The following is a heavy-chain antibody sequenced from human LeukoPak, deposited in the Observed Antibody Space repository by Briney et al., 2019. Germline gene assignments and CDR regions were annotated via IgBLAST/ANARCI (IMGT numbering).Heavy chain of an antibody. CDR1: GFTFSSYW. Sequence: PGGSLRLSCAASGFTFSSYWMSWVRQAPGKGLEWVANIREDGSEKYYVDSVKVQFTISRDNAKNSLFLQMDSLRAEDTAVYYCARDLAGHYYGSGSSFDYWGQGTLVTVSS. CDR2: IREDGSEK. CDR3: ARDLAGHYYGSGSSFDY. D-gene: IGHD3-10*01. V-gene: IGHV3-7*01. J-gene: IGHJ4*02.